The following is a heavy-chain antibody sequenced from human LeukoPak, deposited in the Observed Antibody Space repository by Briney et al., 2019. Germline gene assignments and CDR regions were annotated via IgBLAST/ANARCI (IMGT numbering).Heavy chain of an antibody. CDR1: GFTFSSYW. D-gene: IGHD3-16*01. Sequence: GGSLRLSWAASGFTFSSYWMNWARQAPGKGLEWVASINHNGNVNYYVDSVKGRFTISRDNAKNSLYLQMSNLRDEDTAVYFCARGGGLDVWGQGATVTVSS. CDR3: ARGGGLDV. V-gene: IGHV3-7*03. CDR2: INHNGNVN. J-gene: IGHJ6*02.